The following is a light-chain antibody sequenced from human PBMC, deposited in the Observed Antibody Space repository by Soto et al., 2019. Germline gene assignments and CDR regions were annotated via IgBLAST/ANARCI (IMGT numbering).Light chain of an antibody. J-gene: IGKJ1*01. V-gene: IGKV3-20*01. CDR1: QSVSSSY. Sequence: EIVLTQSPGTLSLSPGERATLSCRASQSVSSSYLAWYQQKTGQAPRLLIYGASSRATGIPDRFSGSGSGADFTLTISRLEPEEFAVYYCQQYGSSPWTFGKGTKVEIK. CDR3: QQYGSSPWT. CDR2: GAS.